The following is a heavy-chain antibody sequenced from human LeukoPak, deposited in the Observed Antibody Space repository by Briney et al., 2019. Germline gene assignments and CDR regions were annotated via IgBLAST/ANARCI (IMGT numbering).Heavy chain of an antibody. D-gene: IGHD3-3*01. Sequence: SETLSLTCTVSGGSISSYYWSWIRQSPGKGLEWIGDIYYSGSTNYNPSLKSRVTISVDTSKNQFCLKLSSVTAADTAVYYCARRGRSGYFPHYHYYYGMDVWGQGTTVTVSS. CDR2: IYYSGST. CDR3: ARRGRSGYFPHYHYYYGMDV. J-gene: IGHJ6*02. CDR1: GGSISSYY. V-gene: IGHV4-59*08.